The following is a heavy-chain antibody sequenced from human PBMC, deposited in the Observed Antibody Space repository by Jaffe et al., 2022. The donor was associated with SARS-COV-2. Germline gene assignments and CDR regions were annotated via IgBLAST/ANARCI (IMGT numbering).Heavy chain of an antibody. J-gene: IGHJ6*03. CDR1: GFTFSDHY. Sequence: EVQLVESGGGLVQPGGSLRLSCAASGFTFSDHYMDWVRQAPGKGLEWVGRTRNKANSYTTEYAASVKGRFTISRDDSKNSLYLQMNSLKTEDTAVYYCARDKYDFWSGYMDVWGQGTTVTVSS. CDR3: ARDKYDFWSGYMDV. CDR2: TRNKANSYTT. V-gene: IGHV3-72*01. D-gene: IGHD3-3*01.